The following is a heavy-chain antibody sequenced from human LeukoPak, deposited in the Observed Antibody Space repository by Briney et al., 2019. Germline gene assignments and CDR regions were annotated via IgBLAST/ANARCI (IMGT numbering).Heavy chain of an antibody. Sequence: SETLSLTCAVYGGSFSGYYWSWIRQPPGKGLEWIGEINHSGSTNYNPPLKSRVTISVDTSKNQFSLKLSSVTAADTAVYYCARERVQLERLYYYYYGMDVWGQGTTVTVSS. CDR2: INHSGST. CDR3: ARERVQLERLYYYYYGMDV. J-gene: IGHJ6*02. CDR1: GGSFSGYY. D-gene: IGHD1-1*01. V-gene: IGHV4-34*01.